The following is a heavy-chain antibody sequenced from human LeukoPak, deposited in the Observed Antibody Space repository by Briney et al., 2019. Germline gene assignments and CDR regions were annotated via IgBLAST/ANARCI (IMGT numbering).Heavy chain of an antibody. V-gene: IGHV3-48*03. CDR2: IDRSAGSV. J-gene: IGHJ4*02. CDR1: GFTFRSYE. D-gene: IGHD3-22*01. CDR3: ARDSYDSSGYYSFDH. Sequence: PGGSLRLSCAASGFTFRSYEMNWVRQAPGKGPEWVSYIDRSAGSVYYADSVKGRFTISRDNAKNSLYLEMSSLRAEDTALYYCARDSYDSSGYYSFDHWGQGTLVTVSS.